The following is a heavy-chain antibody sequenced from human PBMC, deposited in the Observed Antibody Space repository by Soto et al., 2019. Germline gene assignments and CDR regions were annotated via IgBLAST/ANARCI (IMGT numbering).Heavy chain of an antibody. CDR3: AREQTGITTAGGGRIDR. Sequence: QVQLVESGGGVAQPGRSLRLSCAASGFTFSTHAMHWVRQAPGKGLECVAIVSFDGSNKYYADSVKGRFTISRDNSKNTLYLQMSGLTPEDTAFYYCAREQTGITTAGGGRIDRWGQGTLVTVSS. J-gene: IGHJ5*02. CDR2: VSFDGSNK. D-gene: IGHD6-13*01. V-gene: IGHV3-30-3*01. CDR1: GFTFSTHA.